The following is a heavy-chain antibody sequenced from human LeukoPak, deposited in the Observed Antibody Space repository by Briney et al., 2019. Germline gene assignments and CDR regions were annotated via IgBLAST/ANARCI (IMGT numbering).Heavy chain of an antibody. CDR3: AREEYYDILTGYRIGGWFDP. CDR1: GDSFRSYY. V-gene: IGHV4-59*05. J-gene: IGHJ5*02. Sequence: PSETPSLTYTVSGDSFRSYYWSWIRQPPGKGLEWIGSIYYSGSTYYNPSLKSRVTISVDTSKNQFSLKLSSVTAADTAVYYCAREEYYDILTGYRIGGWFDPWGQGTLVTVSS. CDR2: IYYSGST. D-gene: IGHD3-9*01.